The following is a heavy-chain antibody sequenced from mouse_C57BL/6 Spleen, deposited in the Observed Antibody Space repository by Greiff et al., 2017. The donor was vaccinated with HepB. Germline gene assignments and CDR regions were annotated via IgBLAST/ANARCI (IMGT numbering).Heavy chain of an antibody. CDR3: TRGDYDYDPFAY. Sequence: EVQLVESGEGLVKPGGSLKLSCAASGFTFSSYAMSWVRQTPEKRLEWVAYISSGGDYIYYADTVKGRFTISRDNARNTLYLQMSSLKSEDTAMYYCTRGDYDYDPFAYWGQGTLVTVSA. J-gene: IGHJ3*01. CDR1: GFTFSSYA. V-gene: IGHV5-9-1*02. D-gene: IGHD2-4*01. CDR2: ISSGGDYI.